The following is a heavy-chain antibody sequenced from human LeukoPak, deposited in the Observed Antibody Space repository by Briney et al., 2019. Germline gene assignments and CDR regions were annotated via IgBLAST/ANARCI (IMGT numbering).Heavy chain of an antibody. Sequence: RGSLTLSCAASGFAFSSYSMNWIRQAPGKGLEWVSSITTSSSHVYYADSVKGRFTISRDNAKNSLYLQMNSLRAEDTAVYYCASLMTSVTIPDYWGQGTLVTVSS. CDR1: GFAFSSYS. CDR2: ITTSSSHV. CDR3: ASLMTSVTIPDY. J-gene: IGHJ4*02. D-gene: IGHD4-17*01. V-gene: IGHV3-21*01.